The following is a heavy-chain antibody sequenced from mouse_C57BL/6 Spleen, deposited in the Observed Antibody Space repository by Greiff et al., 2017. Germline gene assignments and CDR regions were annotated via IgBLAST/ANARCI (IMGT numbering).Heavy chain of an antibody. J-gene: IGHJ4*01. CDR3: ARRGPYSMDY. Sequence: VQLQQSGAELVKPGASVKMSCKASGYTFTTSPIEWMKQNHGQSLEWIGNFHPYNDATKYNEKFKGKATLTVENSSRTVYLELSRLTSDDSAVYYCARRGPYSMDYWGQGTSVTVSS. CDR2: FHPYNDAT. CDR1: GYTFTTSP. V-gene: IGHV1-47*01.